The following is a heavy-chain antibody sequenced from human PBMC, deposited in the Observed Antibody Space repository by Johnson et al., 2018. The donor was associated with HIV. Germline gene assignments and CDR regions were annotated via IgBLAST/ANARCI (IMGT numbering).Heavy chain of an antibody. D-gene: IGHD6-6*01. CDR2: VSFDGSNK. CDR3: ARTIGDRPGCAFDI. J-gene: IGHJ3*02. V-gene: IGHV3-30*19. Sequence: QMQLVESGGGVVQPGGSLRLSCAASEFTFSSYGMHWVRQAPGRGLEWVALVSFDGSNKYFADSVKGRFTISRDNSKNTVRLQMNSLKAEDTGLYYCARTIGDRPGCAFDIWGQGTMVTVSS. CDR1: EFTFSSYG.